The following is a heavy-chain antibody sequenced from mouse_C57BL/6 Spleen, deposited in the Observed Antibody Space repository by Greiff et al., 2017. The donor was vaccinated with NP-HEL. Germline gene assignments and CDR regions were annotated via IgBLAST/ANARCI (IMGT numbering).Heavy chain of an antibody. CDR2: IYPGGGYT. Sequence: VQLQQSGAELVRPGTSVKMSCKASGYTFTNYWIGWAKQRPGHGLEWIGDIYPGGGYTNYNEKFKGKATLTADKSSSTAYMQFSSLTSEDSAIYYCAREGITTVVATDYAMNYWGQGTSVTVSS. CDR1: GYTFTNYW. J-gene: IGHJ4*01. V-gene: IGHV1-63*01. D-gene: IGHD1-1*01. CDR3: AREGITTVVATDYAMNY.